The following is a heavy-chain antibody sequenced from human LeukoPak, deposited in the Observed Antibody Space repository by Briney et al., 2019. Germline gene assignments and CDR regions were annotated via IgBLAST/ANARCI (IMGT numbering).Heavy chain of an antibody. J-gene: IGHJ5*02. Sequence: GGSLRLSCAASGFTFSSYAMSWVRQAPGKGLEWVSAISGSGGSTYYADSVKGRFTISRDNSKNTLYLQMNSLKTEDTAVYRCTRLGGGSPDLIIVPGANKLNWYDPWGQGTLVTVSS. V-gene: IGHV3-23*01. CDR3: TRLGGGSPDLIIVPGANKLNWYDP. CDR2: ISGSGGST. CDR1: GFTFSSYA. D-gene: IGHD2-2*01.